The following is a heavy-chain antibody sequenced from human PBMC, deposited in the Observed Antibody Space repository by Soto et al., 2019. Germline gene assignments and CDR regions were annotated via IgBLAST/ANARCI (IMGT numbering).Heavy chain of an antibody. CDR3: TTDLDGVGATTLVSAWFYFDY. CDR2: IKSKTDGGTT. Sequence: PGGSLRLSCAASGFTFSNAWMNWVRQAPGKGLEWVGRIKSKTDGGTTDYAAPVKGRFTISRDDSKNTLYLQMNSLKTEDTAVYYCTTDLDGVGATTLVSAWFYFDYRGQGTLLTVSS. J-gene: IGHJ4*02. V-gene: IGHV3-15*07. CDR1: GFTFSNAW. D-gene: IGHD1-26*01.